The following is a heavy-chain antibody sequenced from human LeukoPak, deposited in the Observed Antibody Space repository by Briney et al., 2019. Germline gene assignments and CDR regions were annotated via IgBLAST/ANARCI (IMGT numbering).Heavy chain of an antibody. V-gene: IGHV1-24*01. CDR2: FDPEDGET. J-gene: IGHJ3*02. CDR3: AIGKFTIRAFDI. Sequence: GASVKVSCKVSGYTLTELSMHWVRQAPGKGLEWMGGFDPEDGETICAQKFQGRVTMTEDTSTDTAYMELSSLRSEDTAVYYCAIGKFTIRAFDIWGQGTMVTVSS. CDR1: GYTLTELS. D-gene: IGHD5-24*01.